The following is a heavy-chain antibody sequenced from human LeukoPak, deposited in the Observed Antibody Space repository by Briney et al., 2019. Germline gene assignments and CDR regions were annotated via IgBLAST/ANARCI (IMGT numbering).Heavy chain of an antibody. D-gene: IGHD1-14*01. CDR1: GGSFSGYY. CDR3: ARVSTGGRYDY. V-gene: IGHV4-34*01. CDR2: INHSGST. J-gene: IGHJ4*02. Sequence: PSETLSLTCAVYGGSFSGYYWSWIRQPPGKGLEWIGEINHSGSTNYNPSLKSRVTISVDTSKNQFSLKLSSVTAADTAVYYRARVSTGGRYDYWGQGTLVTVSS.